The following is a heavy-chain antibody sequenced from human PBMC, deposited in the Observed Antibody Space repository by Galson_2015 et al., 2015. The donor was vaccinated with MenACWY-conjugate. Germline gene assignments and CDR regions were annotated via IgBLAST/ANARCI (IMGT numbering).Heavy chain of an antibody. CDR2: IYPGDSDT. CDR1: GYSFPSYW. D-gene: IGHD6-19*01. J-gene: IGHJ4*02. Sequence: QSGAEVKKPGESLQISCKGSGYSFPSYWIGWVRQMPGKGLEWMGIIYPGDSDTRYSPSFQGQVTISADKSISTAYLQWSSLKASDTAMYYCARRGTGYSSGWYGGYDYWGQGTLVTVSS. V-gene: IGHV5-51*01. CDR3: ARRGTGYSSGWYGGYDY.